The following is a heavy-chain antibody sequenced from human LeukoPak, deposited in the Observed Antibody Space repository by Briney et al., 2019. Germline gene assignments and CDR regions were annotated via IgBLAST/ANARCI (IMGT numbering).Heavy chain of an antibody. V-gene: IGHV4-61*01. CDR3: AGGYYYGMDV. J-gene: IGHJ6*02. CDR1: GGSVSSGSYF. Sequence: PSETLSLTCTVSGGSVSSGSYFWTWIRQSPGKRLEYVGYIYDSGRTNYNPSLKSRVTISVDTSKNQFSLKLSSVTAADTAVYYCAGGYYYGMDVWGQGTTVTVSS. CDR2: IYDSGRT.